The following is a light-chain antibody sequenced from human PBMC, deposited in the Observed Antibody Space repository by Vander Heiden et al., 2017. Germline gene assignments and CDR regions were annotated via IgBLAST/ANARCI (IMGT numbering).Light chain of an antibody. J-gene: IGLJ2*01. V-gene: IGLV4-69*02. CDR1: SGHSSYA. CDR2: VNSDGSH. CDR3: QTWGSGIQV. Sequence: QLVLTQSPSASASLGASVRPTCTLSSGHSSYAIAWHQQQPEKGPRYLMKVNSDGSHNKGDGIPDRFSGSTSGAERYLTISNLQSEDEAYYYCQTWGSGIQVFGGGTKLTVL.